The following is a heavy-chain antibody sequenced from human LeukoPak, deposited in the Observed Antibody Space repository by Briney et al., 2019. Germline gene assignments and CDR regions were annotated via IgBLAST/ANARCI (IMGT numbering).Heavy chain of an antibody. V-gene: IGHV4-34*01. Sequence: SEXXSLTCAVYGGSFSGYYWSWIRQPPGKGVEWIGEINHSGSTNYNPSLTSRGTISVDTSKNQFSLKLSSVTAADTAVYYCARIGYGDYSDYWGQGTLVTVSS. CDR3: ARIGYGDYSDY. D-gene: IGHD4-17*01. CDR2: INHSGST. CDR1: GGSFSGYY. J-gene: IGHJ4*02.